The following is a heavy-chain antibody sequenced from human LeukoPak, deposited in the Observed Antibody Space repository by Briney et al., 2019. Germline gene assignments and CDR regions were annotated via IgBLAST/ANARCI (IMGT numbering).Heavy chain of an antibody. Sequence: GGSLRLSCAASGFTFDDYAMHWVRQVPGKGLEWVSGISWNSGSIGYADSVKGRFTISRDNAKNSLYLQMNSLRAEDTALYYCAKDVGELLTFTDYWGQGTLVTVSS. D-gene: IGHD3-10*01. CDR2: ISWNSGSI. CDR1: GFTFDDYA. CDR3: AKDVGELLTFTDY. V-gene: IGHV3-9*01. J-gene: IGHJ4*02.